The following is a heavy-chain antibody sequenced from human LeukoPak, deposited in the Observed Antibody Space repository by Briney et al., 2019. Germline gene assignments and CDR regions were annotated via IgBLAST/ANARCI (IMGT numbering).Heavy chain of an antibody. D-gene: IGHD3-10*02. V-gene: IGHV1-69*04. CDR2: IIPILGIA. Sequence: GASVKVSCKASGGTFSSYAISWVRQAPGQGLEWMGRIIPILGIANYAQKFQGRVTITADKSTSTAYMELSSLRSEDTAVYYCARIYYVGGIPDYGGEEPLAPVS. CDR1: GGTFSSYA. CDR3: ARIYYVGGIPDY. J-gene: IGHJ4*02.